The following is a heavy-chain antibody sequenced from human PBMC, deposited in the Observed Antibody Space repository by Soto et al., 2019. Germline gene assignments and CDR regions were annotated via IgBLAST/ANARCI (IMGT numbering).Heavy chain of an antibody. CDR1: GGSISSGDYY. Sequence: QVQLQESGPGLVKPSQTLSLTCTVSGGSISSGDYYWRWIRQPPGKGLEWIGYIYYSGSTYYNPSLKSRVTISVDTSKNQFSLKLNSVTAADTAVYYCAIYTAMEPTFDYWGQGTLVTVSS. V-gene: IGHV4-30-4*01. CDR3: AIYTAMEPTFDY. J-gene: IGHJ4*02. D-gene: IGHD5-18*01. CDR2: IYYSGST.